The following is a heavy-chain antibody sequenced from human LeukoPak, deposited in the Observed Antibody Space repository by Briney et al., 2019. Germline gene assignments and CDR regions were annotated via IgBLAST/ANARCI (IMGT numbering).Heavy chain of an antibody. J-gene: IGHJ4*02. V-gene: IGHV4-34*01. D-gene: IGHD5-18*01. CDR1: GFTFSSYE. Sequence: GSLRLSCAASGFTFSSYERSWIRQPPGKGLEWIGEINHSGSTNYNPSLKSRVTISVDTSKNQFSLKLSSVTAPDTAVCYCARGPRRIQLRRGYDYWGQGTLVTVSS. CDR3: ARGPRRIQLRRGYDY. CDR2: INHSGST.